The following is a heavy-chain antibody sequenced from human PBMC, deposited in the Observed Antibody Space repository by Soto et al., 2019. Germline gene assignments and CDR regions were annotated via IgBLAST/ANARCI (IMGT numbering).Heavy chain of an antibody. V-gene: IGHV4-39*01. CDR1: GGSISSSSYY. CDR3: ARQAGYSYGFFDY. J-gene: IGHJ4*02. Sequence: PSETLSLTCTVSGGSISSSSYYWGWIRQPPGKGLEWIGSIYYSGSTYYNPSLKSRVTISVDTSKNQFSLKLSSVTAADTAVYYCARQAGYSYGFFDYWGQGTLVNVSS. D-gene: IGHD5-18*01. CDR2: IYYSGST.